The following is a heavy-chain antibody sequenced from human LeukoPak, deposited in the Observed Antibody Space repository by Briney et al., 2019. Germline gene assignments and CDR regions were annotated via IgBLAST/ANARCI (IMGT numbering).Heavy chain of an antibody. CDR2: ISYDGSNK. Sequence: GGSLRLSCAASGFTFSSYGMHWVRQAPGKGLEWVAVISYDGSNKYYADSVKGRFTISRDNSKNTLYLQMNSLRAEDTAVYYCARESAKVVYYYDSSGLFDYWGQGTLVTVSS. J-gene: IGHJ4*02. CDR1: GFTFSSYG. CDR3: ARESAKVVYYYDSSGLFDY. D-gene: IGHD3-22*01. V-gene: IGHV3-30*03.